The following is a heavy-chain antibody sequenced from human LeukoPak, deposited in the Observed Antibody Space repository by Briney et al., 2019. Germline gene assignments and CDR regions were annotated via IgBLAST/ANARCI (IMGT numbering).Heavy chain of an antibody. V-gene: IGHV4-31*03. Sequence: SQTLSLTCTVSGGSISSGGYYWSWIRQHPGKGLEWIGYIYYSGSTYYNPSLKSRVTISVDTSKNQFSLKLSSVTAADTAVYYCARGSTMVRGAWFDPWGQGTLVTVSS. CDR2: IYYSGST. CDR1: GGSISSGGYY. J-gene: IGHJ5*02. CDR3: ARGSTMVRGAWFDP. D-gene: IGHD3-10*01.